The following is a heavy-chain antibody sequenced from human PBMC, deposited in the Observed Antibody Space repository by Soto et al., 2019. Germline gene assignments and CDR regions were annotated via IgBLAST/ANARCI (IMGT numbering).Heavy chain of an antibody. Sequence: ASVKVSCKDSGYTLTELSMHWVRQAPGKGLEWMGGFDPEDGETIYAQKFQGRVTMTEDTSTDTAYMELSSLRSEDTAVYYCATDIYYGSGRDYWGQGTLVTVSS. CDR2: FDPEDGET. D-gene: IGHD3-10*01. V-gene: IGHV1-24*01. CDR3: ATDIYYGSGRDY. CDR1: GYTLTELS. J-gene: IGHJ4*02.